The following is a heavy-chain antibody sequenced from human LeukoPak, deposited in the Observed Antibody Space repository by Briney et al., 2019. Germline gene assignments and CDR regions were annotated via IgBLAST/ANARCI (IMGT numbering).Heavy chain of an antibody. D-gene: IGHD3-10*01. CDR3: ARGFREPYNWFDP. CDR1: GFTFSSYE. J-gene: IGHJ5*02. CDR2: ISSSGSTT. Sequence: PGGSLRLSCAASGFTFSSYEMNWVRQAPGKGLEWVSYISSSGSTTYYADSVKGRFTISRDNAKNSLYLQMNSLRAEDTAVYYCARGFREPYNWFDPWGQGTLVTVSS. V-gene: IGHV3-48*03.